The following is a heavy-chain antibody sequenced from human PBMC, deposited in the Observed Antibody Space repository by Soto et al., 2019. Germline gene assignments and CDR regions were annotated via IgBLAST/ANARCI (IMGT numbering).Heavy chain of an antibody. CDR2: IYYSGST. Sequence: SETLSLTCTVSGGSISSYYWSWIRQPPGKGLEWIGYIYYSGSTNYNPSLKSRVTISVDTSKNQFSLKLSSVTAADTAVYYCARGSGYYDFWSGYYPYFDYWGQGTLVTVSS. CDR1: GGSISSYY. D-gene: IGHD3-3*01. CDR3: ARGSGYYDFWSGYYPYFDY. V-gene: IGHV4-59*01. J-gene: IGHJ4*02.